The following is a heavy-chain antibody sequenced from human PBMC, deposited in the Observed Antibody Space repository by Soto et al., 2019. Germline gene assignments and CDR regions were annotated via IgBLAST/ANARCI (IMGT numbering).Heavy chain of an antibody. CDR3: ARKGPSGTQPLDY. CDR1: GGTFSSYA. Sequence: GASVKVSCKASGGTFSSYAISWVRQAPGQGLELMGGIIPIFGTANYAQKFQGRVTITADESTSTAYMELSSLRSEDTAVYYCARKGPSGTQPLDYWGQGTLVTV. D-gene: IGHD3-10*01. V-gene: IGHV1-69*13. J-gene: IGHJ4*02. CDR2: IIPIFGTA.